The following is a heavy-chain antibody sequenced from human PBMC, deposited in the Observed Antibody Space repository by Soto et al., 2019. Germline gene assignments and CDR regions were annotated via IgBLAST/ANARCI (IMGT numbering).Heavy chain of an antibody. CDR2: IYYRGNT. Sequence: QLQLQASGPGLVKPSETLSLTCTVSGGSISSSSYYWGWIRQPPGKGLEWIGSIYYRGNTYYNPSLTSRVTISVDTSKNQSSLKLSSVTAADTAVYYCAREGGGYCSGGSCQVDYWGQGTLVTVSS. J-gene: IGHJ4*02. V-gene: IGHV4-39*02. CDR3: AREGGGYCSGGSCQVDY. D-gene: IGHD2-15*01. CDR1: GGSISSSSYY.